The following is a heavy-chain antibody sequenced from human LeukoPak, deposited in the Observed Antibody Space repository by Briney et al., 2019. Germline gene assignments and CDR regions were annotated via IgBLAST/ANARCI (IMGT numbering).Heavy chain of an antibody. D-gene: IGHD3-16*01. J-gene: IGHJ4*02. Sequence: ASVKVSCKASGYTFTSYYMHWVRQAPGQGLEWMGIINPSGGSTSYAQKFQGRVTMTRDTSTSTVYMELSSLRSEDTAVYYCATTRAVGYYFDYWGQGTLVTVSS. V-gene: IGHV1-46*01. CDR1: GYTFTSYY. CDR3: ATTRAVGYYFDY. CDR2: INPSGGST.